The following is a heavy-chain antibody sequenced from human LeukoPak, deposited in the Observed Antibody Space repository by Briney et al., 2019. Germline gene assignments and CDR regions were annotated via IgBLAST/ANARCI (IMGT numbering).Heavy chain of an antibody. D-gene: IGHD6-13*01. Sequence: SETLSLTCTVSGGSISSSRNYWDWIRQPPGEGLEWIGSIYYSGNTYYNPSLKSRVTISVDTSKNQFSLKLSSVTAADTAVYYCARAPLVAAAFDYWGQGTLVTVSS. CDR1: GGSISSSRNY. CDR2: IYYSGNT. V-gene: IGHV4-39*07. J-gene: IGHJ4*02. CDR3: ARAPLVAAAFDY.